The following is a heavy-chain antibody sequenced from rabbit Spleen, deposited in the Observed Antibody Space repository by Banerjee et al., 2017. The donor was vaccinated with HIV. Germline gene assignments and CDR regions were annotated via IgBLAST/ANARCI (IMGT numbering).Heavy chain of an antibody. CDR1: GFSFGDRDV. CDR2: INAATGKP. D-gene: IGHD4-1*01. Sequence: QEQLVESGGGLVQPTGSLTLTCKASGFSFGDRDVMCWVRQAPGKGLEWIACINAATGKPVYATWAKGRFTISRTSSTTVTLRMTSLTAADRAAYFCARDLDAVIGWNFGWWGPGTLVTVS. V-gene: IGHV1S45*01. J-gene: IGHJ6*01. CDR3: ARDLDAVIGWNFGW.